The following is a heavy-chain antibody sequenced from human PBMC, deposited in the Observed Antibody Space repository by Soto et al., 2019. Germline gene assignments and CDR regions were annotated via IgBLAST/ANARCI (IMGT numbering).Heavy chain of an antibody. J-gene: IGHJ6*02. CDR3: ARDLVLRRRDSGSYGHPYYGMDV. D-gene: IGHD1-26*01. CDR2: INPNSGGT. V-gene: IGHV1-2*04. CDR1: GYTFTGYY. Sequence: ASVKVSCKASGYTFTGYYMHWVRQAPGQGLEWMGWINPNSGGTNYAQKFQGWVTMTRDTSISTAYMELSRPRSDDTAVYYCARDLVLRRRDSGSYGHPYYGMDVWRQGTTVTVSS.